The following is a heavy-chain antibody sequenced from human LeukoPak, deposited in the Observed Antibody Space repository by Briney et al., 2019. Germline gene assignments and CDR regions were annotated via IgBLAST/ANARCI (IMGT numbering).Heavy chain of an antibody. CDR3: ARVTDYYDSSGSSDAFDI. D-gene: IGHD3-22*01. CDR2: IYYSGST. V-gene: IGHV4-59*01. Sequence: SETLSLTCTVSGGSISSYYWSWIRQPPGKGLEWIGYIYYSGSTNYNPSLKSRVTISVDTSKNQFSLKLSSVTAADTAVYYCARVTDYYDSSGSSDAFDIWGQGTMVTVSS. J-gene: IGHJ3*02. CDR1: GGSISSYY.